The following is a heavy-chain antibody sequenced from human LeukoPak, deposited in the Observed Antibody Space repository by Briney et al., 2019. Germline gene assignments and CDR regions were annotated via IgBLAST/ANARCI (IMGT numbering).Heavy chain of an antibody. J-gene: IGHJ4*02. CDR1: GGSISSSSYY. Sequence: SETLSLTCTVSGGSISSSSYYWGWIRQPPGKGLEWIGSIYYSGSTYYNPSLKSRVTISVDTSKNQFSLKLSSVTAADTAVYYCASLSGSYRYFDYWGQGTLVTVSS. CDR2: IYYSGST. CDR3: ASLSGSYRYFDY. V-gene: IGHV4-39*07. D-gene: IGHD3-16*02.